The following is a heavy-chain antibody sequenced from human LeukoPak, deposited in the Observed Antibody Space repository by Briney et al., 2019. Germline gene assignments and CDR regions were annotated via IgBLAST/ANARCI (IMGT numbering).Heavy chain of an antibody. D-gene: IGHD1-26*01. V-gene: IGHV3-48*01. CDR2: ISSSSSTI. J-gene: IGHJ4*02. CDR3: ARDHGGSYSY. Sequence: GRSLRLSCAAAAFTFSIYSMNWVRQAPGKGLEWVSYISSSSSTIDYADSVKGRFTISRDNAKNSLYLQMNSLRVEDTAVYYCARDHGGSYSYWGQGTLVTVSS. CDR1: AFTFSIYS.